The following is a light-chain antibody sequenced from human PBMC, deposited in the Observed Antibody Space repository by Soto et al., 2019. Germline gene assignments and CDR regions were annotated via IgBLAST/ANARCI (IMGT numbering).Light chain of an antibody. CDR1: QGISSY. CDR2: AAS. V-gene: IGKV1-9*01. Sequence: QLTQSPSSLSASVGDRVTLTCRASQGISSYLAWYQQKPGKAPELLIYAASTLQTGVPSRFSGSGSGTDFTLTISSLQPEDFATYYCQQLDSYLTFGGGTKVEIK. J-gene: IGKJ4*01. CDR3: QQLDSYLT.